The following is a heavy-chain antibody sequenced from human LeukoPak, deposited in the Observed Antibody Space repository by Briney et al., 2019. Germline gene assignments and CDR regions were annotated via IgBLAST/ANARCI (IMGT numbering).Heavy chain of an antibody. V-gene: IGHV1-69*13. D-gene: IGHD3-9*01. CDR3: ASRIYGILTGADYQTFDY. Sequence: ASVKVSCKASGFTLINYAMNWVRQAPGQGLEWMGGIIPIFGTANYAQKFQGRVTITADESTSTAYMELSSLRSEDTAVYYCASRIYGILTGADYQTFDYWGQGTLVTVSS. CDR2: IIPIFGTA. J-gene: IGHJ4*02. CDR1: GFTLINYA.